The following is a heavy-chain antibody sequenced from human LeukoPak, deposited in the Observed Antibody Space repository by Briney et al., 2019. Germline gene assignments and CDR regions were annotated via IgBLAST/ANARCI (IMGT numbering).Heavy chain of an antibody. D-gene: IGHD6-13*01. CDR3: ARQAIAAGPNSFDY. J-gene: IGHJ4*02. Sequence: GESLKISCKASGYSFTTYWISWVRQMPGKGLEWMALIYPGDADVRYSLSFQGQVTISADTSISTAYLQWSSLKASDTAMYYCARQAIAAGPNSFDYWGRGTLVTVSS. V-gene: IGHV5-51*01. CDR1: GYSFTTYW. CDR2: IYPGDADV.